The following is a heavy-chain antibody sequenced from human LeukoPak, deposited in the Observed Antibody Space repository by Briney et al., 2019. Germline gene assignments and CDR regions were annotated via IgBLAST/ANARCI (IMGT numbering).Heavy chain of an antibody. CDR2: IDYRGST. J-gene: IGHJ3*02. Sequence: SETLSLTRTVSNDSISNYYWSWIRQPPGKGLEWIAYIDYRGSTTNNPSLRGRITISVDTSRNQFSLKLRSVTAADTAVYYCARSRSGYGYEHGAFEIWGQGTMVTVSS. V-gene: IGHV4-59*01. D-gene: IGHD5-12*01. CDR3: ARSRSGYGYEHGAFEI. CDR1: NDSISNYY.